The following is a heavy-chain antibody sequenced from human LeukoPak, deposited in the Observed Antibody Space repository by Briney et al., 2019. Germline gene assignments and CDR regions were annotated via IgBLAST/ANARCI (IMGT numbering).Heavy chain of an antibody. D-gene: IGHD6-13*01. CDR3: ARGVPSSWSGDEYFQH. J-gene: IGHJ1*01. CDR1: GYPFRNYD. V-gene: IGHV1-8*01. CDR2: LNPNSGDT. Sequence: ASVKVSCKTSGYPFRNYDINWVRQATGQEPEWMAWLNPNSGDTGFAQKFQGRLTITRDTSINTAYMELSSLRSDDTAVYYCARGVPSSWSGDEYFQHWGQGTLVIVSS.